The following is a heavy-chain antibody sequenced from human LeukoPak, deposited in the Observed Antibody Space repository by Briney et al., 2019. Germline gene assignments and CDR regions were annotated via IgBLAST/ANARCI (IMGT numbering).Heavy chain of an antibody. Sequence: PGGSLRLSCAASGFPFSSYGMHWVRQAPGKGLEWVARLVYDERNDYANSVKGRFTISRDNSKNTLYLRMDNLRVDDTAVYYCARDLSAAYDFWGQGILVTVSS. V-gene: IGHV3-33*01. CDR1: GFPFSSYG. CDR3: ARDLSAAYDF. D-gene: IGHD2-21*01. J-gene: IGHJ4*02. CDR2: LVYDERN.